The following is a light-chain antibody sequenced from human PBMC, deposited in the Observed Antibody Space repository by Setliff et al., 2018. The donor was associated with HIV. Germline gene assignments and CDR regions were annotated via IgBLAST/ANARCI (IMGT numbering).Light chain of an antibody. V-gene: IGLV2-23*01. Sequence: QSALAQPASVSGSPGQSITISCTGSSSDVGRYNLVSWYQQHPGKAPKLMIYQATKRPSGVSNRFSGSKSGNTASLTISGLQAEDEADYYCCSNTGSNTYVFGTGTKVTVL. CDR2: QAT. CDR1: SSDVGRYNL. CDR3: CSNTGSNTYV. J-gene: IGLJ1*01.